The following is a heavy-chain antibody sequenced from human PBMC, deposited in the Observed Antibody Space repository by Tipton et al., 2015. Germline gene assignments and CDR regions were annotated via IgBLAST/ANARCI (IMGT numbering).Heavy chain of an antibody. V-gene: IGHV4-38-2*01. J-gene: IGHJ4*02. D-gene: IGHD4-17*01. Sequence: TLSLTCDVSGYSISSGYYWSWIRQPPGKGLEWIGYIYYSGSANYNPSLKSRVTISIDTSKNQFSLKLSSVTAADTAVYYCARVPTTVTTYFDYWGQGTLVTVPS. CDR2: IYYSGSA. CDR1: GYSISSGYY. CDR3: ARVPTTVTTYFDY.